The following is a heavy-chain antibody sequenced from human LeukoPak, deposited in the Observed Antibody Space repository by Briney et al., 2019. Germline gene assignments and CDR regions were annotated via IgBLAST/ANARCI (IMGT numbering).Heavy chain of an antibody. CDR3: ARDTGTAVGSSGWPENWFDP. D-gene: IGHD6-19*01. CDR1: GYTFTGYY. Sequence: ASVKVSCKASGYTFTGYYMHWVRQAPGQGLEWMGWISPYNGNTNYAQKFQGRVTMTTDTSTSTAYMELRSLRSDDTAVYYCARDTGTAVGSSGWPENWFDPWGQGTLVTVSS. J-gene: IGHJ5*02. CDR2: ISPYNGNT. V-gene: IGHV1-18*04.